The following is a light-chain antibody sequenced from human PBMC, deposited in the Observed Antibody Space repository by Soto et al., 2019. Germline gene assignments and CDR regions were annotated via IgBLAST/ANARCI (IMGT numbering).Light chain of an antibody. CDR1: SSDVGGYNF. Sequence: QSVLTQPASVSGSPGQSITISCTGTSSDVGGYNFVSWYQQHPGRVPKLMICEVSNRPSGVSNRFSGSKSGNTASLTISGLQAEDEADYYCSSDTNSNSVVFGGGTKVTVL. J-gene: IGLJ2*01. CDR2: EVS. CDR3: SSDTNSNSVV. V-gene: IGLV2-14*01.